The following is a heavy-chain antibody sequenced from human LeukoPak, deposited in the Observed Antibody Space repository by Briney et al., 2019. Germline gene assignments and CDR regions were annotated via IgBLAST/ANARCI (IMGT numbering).Heavy chain of an antibody. J-gene: IGHJ5*02. CDR3: ARGSPNFDIVVVPAARRRNWFDP. V-gene: IGHV4-34*01. CDR2: INHSGST. D-gene: IGHD2-2*01. CDR1: GGSFSGYY. Sequence: SEALSLTCAVYGGSFSGYYWSWIRQPPGKGLEWIGEINHSGSTNYNPSLKSRVTISVDTSKNQFSLKLSSVTAADTAVYYCARGSPNFDIVVVPAARRRNWFDPWGQGTLVTVSS.